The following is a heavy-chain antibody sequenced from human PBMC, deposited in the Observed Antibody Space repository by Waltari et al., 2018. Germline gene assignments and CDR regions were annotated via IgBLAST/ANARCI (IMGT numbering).Heavy chain of an antibody. D-gene: IGHD5-18*01. CDR3: RVYSHGPFDV. Sequence: EVQLVDSGGGLVQPGASLRLSWATSGFTFTDYGMGCLHQAPGQGPEWVATINKDGTDKYYVDSVEGRFTISRDNAKNSLYLQMNSLRAEDTALYYCRVYSHGPFDVWGQGTMVTVSS. CDR1: GFTFTDYG. V-gene: IGHV3-7*01. J-gene: IGHJ3*01. CDR2: INKDGTDK.